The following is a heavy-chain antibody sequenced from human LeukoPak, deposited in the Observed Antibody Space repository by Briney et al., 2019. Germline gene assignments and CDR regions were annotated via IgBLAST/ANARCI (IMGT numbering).Heavy chain of an antibody. V-gene: IGHV1-18*01. CDR1: GYTFTSYG. J-gene: IGHJ2*01. CDR2: ISAYNGNT. CDR3: ASSSTGDPRYFDL. D-gene: IGHD7-27*01. Sequence: ASVKVSCKASGYTFTSYGISWVRQAPGQGLEWMGWISAYNGNTNYAQNLQGRVTMTTDTSTSTAYMELRSLRSDDTAVYYCASSSTGDPRYFDLWGRGTLVTVSS.